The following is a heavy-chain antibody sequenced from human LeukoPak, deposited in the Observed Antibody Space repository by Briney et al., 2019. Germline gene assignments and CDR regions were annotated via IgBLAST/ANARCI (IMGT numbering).Heavy chain of an antibody. CDR2: ISYDGSNK. CDR3: ARDPFTASIAVAGLRFDY. Sequence: GGSLRLSCAASGFTFSSYAMHWARQAPGKGLEWVAVISYDGSNKYYADSVKGRFTISRDNSKNTLYLQMNSLRAEDTAVYYCARDPFTASIAVAGLRFDYWGQGTLVTVSS. D-gene: IGHD6-19*01. CDR1: GFTFSSYA. V-gene: IGHV3-30*04. J-gene: IGHJ4*02.